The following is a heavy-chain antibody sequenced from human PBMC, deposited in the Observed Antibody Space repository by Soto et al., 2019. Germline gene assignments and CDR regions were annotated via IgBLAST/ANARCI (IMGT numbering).Heavy chain of an antibody. CDR1: GFTFSSYW. D-gene: IGHD2-21*02. Sequence: GGSLRLSCAASGFTFSSYWMNWVRQAPGKGLEWVANIKQDGSEKYYVDSVKGRFTISRDNAKNSLYLQMNSLRAEDAAVYYCARDNIVVVTAYDYWGQGTLVTVSS. V-gene: IGHV3-7*03. J-gene: IGHJ4*02. CDR2: IKQDGSEK. CDR3: ARDNIVVVTAYDY.